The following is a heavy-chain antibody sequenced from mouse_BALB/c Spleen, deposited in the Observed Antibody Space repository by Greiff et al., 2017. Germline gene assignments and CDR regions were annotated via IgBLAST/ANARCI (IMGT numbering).Heavy chain of an antibody. Sequence: EVKVVESGGGLVQPGGSRKLSCAASGFTFSSIGMHWVRQAPEKGLEWVAYISSGSSTIYYADTVKGRFTISRDNPKNTLFLQMTSLRSEDTAMYYCARWDRYFDVWGAGTTVTVSS. V-gene: IGHV5-17*02. D-gene: IGHD3-3*01. CDR3: ARWDRYFDV. CDR1: GFTFSSIG. J-gene: IGHJ1*01. CDR2: ISSGSSTI.